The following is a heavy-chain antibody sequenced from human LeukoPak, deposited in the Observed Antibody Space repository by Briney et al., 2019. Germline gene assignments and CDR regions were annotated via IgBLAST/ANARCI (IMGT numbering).Heavy chain of an antibody. V-gene: IGHV3-11*01. CDR3: ARDLAMAGRALDY. D-gene: IGHD6-19*01. CDR2: ISNSGTII. Sequence: GGSLRLSCAASGFAFRNYYMDWIRQAPGKGLEWVAYISNSGTIIYYAASVKGRFTISRDNAKNSLYLQMNSLRAEDTALYYCARDLAMAGRALDYWGQGTLVTVSS. CDR1: GFAFRNYY. J-gene: IGHJ4*02.